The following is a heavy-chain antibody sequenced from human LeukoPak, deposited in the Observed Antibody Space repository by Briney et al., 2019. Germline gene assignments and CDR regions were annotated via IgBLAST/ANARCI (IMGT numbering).Heavy chain of an antibody. Sequence: SVKVSCKASGGTFSRSAMNWVRQVPGQGLEWMGGTIPIFGAADYAQKFQGRVTITTDESTNTAYMEVSTLTSEDTAVYYCARRGVFGAFDNWGPGTLVTVSS. CDR3: ARRGVFGAFDN. CDR2: TIPIFGAA. D-gene: IGHD3-10*02. CDR1: GGTFSRSA. J-gene: IGHJ4*02. V-gene: IGHV1-69*05.